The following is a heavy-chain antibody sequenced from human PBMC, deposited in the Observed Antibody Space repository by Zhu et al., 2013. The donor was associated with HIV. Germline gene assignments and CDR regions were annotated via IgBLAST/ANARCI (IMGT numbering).Heavy chain of an antibody. CDR3: ARGRGSSSGDF. V-gene: IGHV1-2*02. J-gene: IGHJ4*01. Sequence: QVQLVQSGAEVKKPGASVRVSCKASRYNFTDYYLHWVRQAPGQGLEWMGWINPKSGDTNLAQHFQGRVTMTRDTSITTAYLELRSLTSDDTSVYYCARGRGSSSGDFWGHGTLVTVSS. D-gene: IGHD6-6*01. CDR1: RYNFTDYY. CDR2: INPKSGDT.